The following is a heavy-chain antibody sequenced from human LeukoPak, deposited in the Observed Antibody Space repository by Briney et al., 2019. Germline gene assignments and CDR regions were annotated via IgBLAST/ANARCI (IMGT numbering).Heavy chain of an antibody. CDR2: INPSGGST. D-gene: IGHD5-24*01. CDR3: ARDRQKMNYYDGMDV. J-gene: IGHJ6*02. Sequence: LKASCKPSVYTFTTYYMPWVRQSPGHRLGCMRIINPSGGSTSYAQKFQGRVTMTRDTSASTVYMELSSLRSEDTAVYYCARDRQKMNYYDGMDVWGQGTRSPSP. CDR1: VYTFTTYY. V-gene: IGHV1-46*01.